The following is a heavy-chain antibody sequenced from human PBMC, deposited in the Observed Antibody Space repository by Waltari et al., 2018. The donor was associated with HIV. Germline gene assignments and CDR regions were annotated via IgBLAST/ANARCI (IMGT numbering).Heavy chain of an antibody. V-gene: IGHV3-7*03. J-gene: IGHJ4*02. CDR1: GFNFATYW. Sequence: EVQLVESGGGVVQPGGSLRLSCRAFGFNFATYWMTWVRQAPGRGLEWVANIRLNGRETHYLESVEGRFTISRDNADDSVFLYMSDLRVDDTAIYFCARDSYGGDYWGRGTQVTVSS. D-gene: IGHD4-17*01. CDR3: ARDSYGGDY. CDR2: IRLNGRET.